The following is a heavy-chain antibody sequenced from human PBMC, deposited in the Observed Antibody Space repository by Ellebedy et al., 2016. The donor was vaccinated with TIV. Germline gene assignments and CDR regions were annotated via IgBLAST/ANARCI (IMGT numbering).Heavy chain of an antibody. Sequence: AASVKVSCKASGFTFTSSAMQWVRQARGQRLEWIGWIVVGSGNTNYAQKFQGRVTMTTDTSTTTAYMELRSLTSDDTAVYYCGRVVSDYIWGSYRLDYWGQGTLVTVSS. D-gene: IGHD3-16*02. CDR3: GRVVSDYIWGSYRLDY. J-gene: IGHJ4*02. V-gene: IGHV1-58*02. CDR2: IVVGSGNT. CDR1: GFTFTSSA.